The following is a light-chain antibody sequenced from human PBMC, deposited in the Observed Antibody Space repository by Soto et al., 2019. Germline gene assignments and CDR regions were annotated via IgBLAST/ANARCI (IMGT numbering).Light chain of an antibody. CDR3: QQYNTFLT. CDR2: GAS. Sequence: EIVLTQSPGTLSLSPGERATLSCRASQSVSSSYLAWYQQKPGQAPRLLIYGASSRATGIPDRFSGSGSGTEFTLTISSLQPDDSATYYCQQYNTFLTFGGGTKVDIK. J-gene: IGKJ4*01. CDR1: QSVSSSY. V-gene: IGKV3-20*01.